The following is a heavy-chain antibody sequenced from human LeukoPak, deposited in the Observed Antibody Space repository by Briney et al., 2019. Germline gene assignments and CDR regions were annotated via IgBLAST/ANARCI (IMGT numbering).Heavy chain of an antibody. Sequence: SGTLSLTCTVSGGSISSYYWSWIRQPAGKGLEWIGRIYTSGSTNYNASLKSRVSMSVDTSKNQFSLKLSSVTAAGTAVFYCARENSGSYREFDYWGQGTLVTVSS. D-gene: IGHD1-26*01. CDR1: GGSISSYY. V-gene: IGHV4-4*07. J-gene: IGHJ4*02. CDR3: ARENSGSYREFDY. CDR2: IYTSGST.